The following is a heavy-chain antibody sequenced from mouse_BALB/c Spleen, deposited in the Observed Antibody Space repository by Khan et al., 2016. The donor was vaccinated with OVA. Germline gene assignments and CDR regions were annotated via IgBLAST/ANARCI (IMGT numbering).Heavy chain of an antibody. Sequence: EVQLKQSGAELVKSGATVKLSCTASGFNFKDTDMHWLKKCPEQGLEWIGRIDPPNGKTKYDPDFQGKATISADTSSNTAYTQLSSRTSEDAAVYYCARRASEWGQGTTLTVSS. CDR1: GFNFKDTD. D-gene: IGHD3-3*01. J-gene: IGHJ2*01. CDR2: IDPPNGKT. V-gene: IGHV14-3*02. CDR3: ARRASE.